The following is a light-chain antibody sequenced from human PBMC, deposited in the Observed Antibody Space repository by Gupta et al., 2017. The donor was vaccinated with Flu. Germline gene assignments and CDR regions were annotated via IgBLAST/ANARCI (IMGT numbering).Light chain of an antibody. CDR3: QQSYSTPPNT. J-gene: IGKJ4*01. CDR2: AAS. Sequence: IQMTQSPPSLSASAGDRVTITCRASQSITSYLNWYQQKPGKAPKLLIYAASSLQSGVPSRFSGSGSGTDFTLIISSLQPEDFATYYCQQSYSTPPNTFGGGTKVEIK. CDR1: QSITSY. V-gene: IGKV1-39*01.